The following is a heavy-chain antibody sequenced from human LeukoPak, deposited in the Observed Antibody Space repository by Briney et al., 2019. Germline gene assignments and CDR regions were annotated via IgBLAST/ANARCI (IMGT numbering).Heavy chain of an antibody. Sequence: SVKVSCKASGGTFSGYAISWVRQAPGQGLEWMGGIISIFGTANYAQKFQGRVTITADESTSTAYMELSSLRSEDTAVYYCARRGYCSSTSCPYYYYYYMDVWGKGTTVTVSS. V-gene: IGHV1-69*01. CDR3: ARRGYCSSTSCPYYYYYYMDV. CDR1: GGTFSGYA. CDR2: IISIFGTA. J-gene: IGHJ6*03. D-gene: IGHD2-2*01.